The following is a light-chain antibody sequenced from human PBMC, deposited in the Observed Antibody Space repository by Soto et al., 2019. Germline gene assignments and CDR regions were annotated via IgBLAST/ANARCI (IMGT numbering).Light chain of an antibody. J-gene: IGKJ4*01. CDR3: QQYSRSPLT. CDR1: QSVNSNY. Sequence: DIVLTQSPGTLSLSPGERSTLSCSSSQSVNSNYLAWYQQKPGQAPRLLIHGASSRATGIPDRFSGSGSGTDFTLTISRLEPEDFVMYYCQQYSRSPLTFGGGTKVDIK. CDR2: GAS. V-gene: IGKV3-20*01.